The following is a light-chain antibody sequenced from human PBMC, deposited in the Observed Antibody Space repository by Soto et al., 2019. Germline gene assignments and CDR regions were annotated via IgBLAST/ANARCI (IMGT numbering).Light chain of an antibody. V-gene: IGLV1-44*01. CDR1: ISNIGTNT. CDR2: SNN. CDR3: AAWDDSMIGFVL. Sequence: QSVLTQPPSASGTPGQRVSISCSGSISNIGTNTVNWYQQLPGTAPKLLIHSNNQRPSGVPDRFSGSKSGTSASLAISGLQSEDEADYYCAAWDDSMIGFVLFGGGTKLTVL. J-gene: IGLJ2*01.